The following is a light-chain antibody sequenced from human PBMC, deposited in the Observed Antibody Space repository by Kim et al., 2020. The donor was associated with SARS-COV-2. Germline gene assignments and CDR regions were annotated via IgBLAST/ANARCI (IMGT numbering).Light chain of an antibody. CDR1: SSNIGFNS. CDR3: SAWDDSLKGYV. J-gene: IGLJ1*01. CDR2: TNH. Sequence: QSVLTQPPSASGTPGQRVTMSCSGSSSNIGFNSVNWYQQQVPGTAPKVVIHTNHQRPAGVPDRFSGSKSGTSASLAISGLQSEDGGDYYCSAWDDSLKGYVFGTGTKVTVL. V-gene: IGLV1-44*01.